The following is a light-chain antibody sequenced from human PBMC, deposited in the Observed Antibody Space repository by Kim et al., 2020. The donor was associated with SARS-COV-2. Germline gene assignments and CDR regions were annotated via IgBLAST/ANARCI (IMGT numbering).Light chain of an antibody. V-gene: IGLV9-49*01. J-gene: IGLJ3*02. CDR2: VGTGGIVG. Sequence: QPVLTQPPSTTASLGASVTLTCTLNSDCSNYRVDCYQQRPGKGPRYVMRVGTGGIVGSRGDGIPDRFSVLGSGLNRNLTIKNIQEEDESEYHGGADHGSGSDVVWGVFGGGTKLTVL. CDR1: SDCSNYR. CDR3: GADHGSGSDVVWGV.